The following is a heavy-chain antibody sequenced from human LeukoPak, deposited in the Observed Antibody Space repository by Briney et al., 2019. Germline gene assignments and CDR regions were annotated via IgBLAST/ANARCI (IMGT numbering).Heavy chain of an antibody. V-gene: IGHV4-59*01. CDR2: IYYSGST. D-gene: IGHD5-24*01. J-gene: IGHJ5*02. CDR3: ARVGGWLQFPRFDP. Sequence: SETLSLTCTVSGGSISSYYWSWIRQPPGKGLEWIGYIYYSGSTNYNPSLKSRVTISVDTSKNQFSLKLSSVTAADTAVYYCARVGGWLQFPRFDPWGQGTLVTVSS. CDR1: GGSISSYY.